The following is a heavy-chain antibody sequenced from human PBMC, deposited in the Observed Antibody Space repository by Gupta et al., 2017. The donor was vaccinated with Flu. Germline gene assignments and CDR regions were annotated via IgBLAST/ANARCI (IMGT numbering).Heavy chain of an antibody. CDR2: IYSGGST. J-gene: IGHJ4*02. Sequence: EVQLVESGGGLVQPGGSLRLSCAASGFTVSSNYMSWVRQAPGKGLEWVSVIYSGGSTYYADSVKGRFTISRDNSKNTLYLQMNSLRAEDTAVYYCARSGDSSGYFIGLDYWGQGTLVTVSS. V-gene: IGHV3-66*02. CDR3: ARSGDSSGYFIGLDY. CDR1: GFTVSSNY. D-gene: IGHD3-22*01.